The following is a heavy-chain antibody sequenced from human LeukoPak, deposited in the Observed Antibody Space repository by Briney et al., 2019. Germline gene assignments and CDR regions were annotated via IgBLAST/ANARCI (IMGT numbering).Heavy chain of an antibody. CDR1: GDSINSYY. CDR2: IYYSGSN. D-gene: IGHD6-13*01. Sequence: SETLSLTCTVSGDSINSYYWRWIRQPPGKGLEWIGYIYYSGSNNYNPSLKSRVTISVEKSKHQFSLKLSSVTAADTAVYYCARRDPYSRRVHHWGQGTLVTVSS. CDR3: ARRDPYSRRVHH. J-gene: IGHJ4*02. V-gene: IGHV4-59*01.